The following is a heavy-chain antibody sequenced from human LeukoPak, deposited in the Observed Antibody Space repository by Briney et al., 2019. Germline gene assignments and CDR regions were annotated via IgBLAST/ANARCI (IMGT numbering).Heavy chain of an antibody. CDR2: ISYDGSNK. Sequence: GGSLRLSCAASGFTFSSYGMHWVRQAPGKGPEWVAGISYDGSNKYYADSVKGRFTISRDNSKNTLYLQMNSLRAEDTAVYYCVGLFDIWGQGTMVTVSS. V-gene: IGHV3-30*03. J-gene: IGHJ3*02. CDR3: VGLFDI. CDR1: GFTFSSYG.